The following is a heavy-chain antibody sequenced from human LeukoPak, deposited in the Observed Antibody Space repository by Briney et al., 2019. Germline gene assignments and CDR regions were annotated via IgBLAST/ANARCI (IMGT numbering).Heavy chain of an antibody. CDR3: ARSTAMVRGVAFDY. J-gene: IGHJ4*02. CDR2: ISSSSSYT. V-gene: IGHV3-11*03. D-gene: IGHD3-10*01. CDR1: GFTFSDYY. Sequence: KSGGSLRLSCAASGFTFSDYYMSWIRQAPGKGLEWDSYISSSSSYTNYADSVKGRFTISRDNAKNSLYLQMNSLRAEDTAVYYCARSTAMVRGVAFDYWGQGTLVTVSS.